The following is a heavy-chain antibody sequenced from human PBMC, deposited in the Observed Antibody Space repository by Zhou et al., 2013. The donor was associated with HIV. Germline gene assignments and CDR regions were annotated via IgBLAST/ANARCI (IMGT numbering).Heavy chain of an antibody. V-gene: IGHV1-18*01. CDR3: ARGFAGVPRQVRRPAVGSAFDI. J-gene: IGHJ3*02. CDR1: GYTFTSYG. CDR2: ISAYNGNT. D-gene: IGHD1-26*01. Sequence: QVQLVQSGAEVKKPGASVKVSCKASGYTFTSYGISWVRQAPGQGLEWMGWISAYNGNTNYAQKLQGRVTMTTDTSTSTAYMELRSLRSDDTAVYYCARGFAGVPRQVRRPAVGSAFDIWGQGTMVTVSS.